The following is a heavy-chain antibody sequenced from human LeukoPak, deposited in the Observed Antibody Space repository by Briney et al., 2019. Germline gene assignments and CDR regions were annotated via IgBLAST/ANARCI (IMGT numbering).Heavy chain of an antibody. CDR1: GGPINSGGYY. J-gene: IGHJ3*02. CDR2: IQYSGST. Sequence: PSHTLSLTCTVSGGPINSGGYYWSWIRQHPAKGLEWIQHIQYSGSTYYNPHHKSRVTISVDTSKNQFSLKLSSVAAADTAVYYCAREVYCGGGSCSLERLDAFDIWGQGTMVTVSS. CDR3: AREVYCGGGSCSLERLDAFDI. D-gene: IGHD2-15*01. V-gene: IGHV4-31*03.